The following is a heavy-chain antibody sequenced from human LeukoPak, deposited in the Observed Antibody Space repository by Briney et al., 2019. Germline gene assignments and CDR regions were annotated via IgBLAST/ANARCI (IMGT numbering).Heavy chain of an antibody. CDR2: IDPSDSYT. D-gene: IGHD6-19*01. CDR3: ASVGAMAVSGDDY. CDR1: GYSFTTYY. V-gene: IGHV5-10-1*01. J-gene: IGHJ4*02. Sequence: PGESLQISCKGSGYSFTTYYITWVRQMPGKGLEWMGRIDPSDSYTNYSPSFQGHVTISADKSISTAYLQWSSLKASDTAMYYCASVGAMAVSGDDYWGQGTLVTVSS.